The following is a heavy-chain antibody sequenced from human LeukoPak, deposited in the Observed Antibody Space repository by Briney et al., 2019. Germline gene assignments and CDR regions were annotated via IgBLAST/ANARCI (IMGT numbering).Heavy chain of an antibody. Sequence: GGSLRLSCAASGFTFSSYAMHWVRQAPGKGLEGVAVISYDGSNKYYADSVKGRFTISRDNSKNTLYLQMNSLRAEDTAVYYCARDRGYVDTAMVNYWGQGTLVTVSS. V-gene: IGHV3-30-3*01. D-gene: IGHD5-18*01. CDR1: GFTFSSYA. CDR2: ISYDGSNK. J-gene: IGHJ4*02. CDR3: ARDRGYVDTAMVNY.